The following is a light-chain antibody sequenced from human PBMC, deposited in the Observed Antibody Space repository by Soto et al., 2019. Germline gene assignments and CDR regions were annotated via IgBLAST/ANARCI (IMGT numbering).Light chain of an antibody. V-gene: IGKV3-20*01. CDR2: DAS. CDR1: QTVSSNF. CDR3: QQYYNTPLT. Sequence: EIVLTQSPGTLSLSPGERGTLSCRASQTVSSNFLAWYQQKPGQAPRLLIFDASTRATGIPDRFTGSGSGTDFTLTISRLEPEDFAVYYCQQYYNTPLTFGGGTKVDIK. J-gene: IGKJ4*01.